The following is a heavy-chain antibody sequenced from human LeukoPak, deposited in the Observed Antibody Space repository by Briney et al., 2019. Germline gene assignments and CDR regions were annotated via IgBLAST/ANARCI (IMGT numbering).Heavy chain of an antibody. J-gene: IGHJ6*03. CDR2: IYTSGST. D-gene: IGHD6-13*01. CDR1: GGSISSYY. V-gene: IGHV4-4*07. Sequence: SETLSLTCTVSGGSISSYYWSWIRQPAGKGLEWIGRIYTSGSTNYNPSLKSRVTMSVDTSKNQFSLKLSSVTGADTAVYYCARSYIAAAGPYYYYYMDVWGKGTTVTISS. CDR3: ARSYIAAAGPYYYYYMDV.